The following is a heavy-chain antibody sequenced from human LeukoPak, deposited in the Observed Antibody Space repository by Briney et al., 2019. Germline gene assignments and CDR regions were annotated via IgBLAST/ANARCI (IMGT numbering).Heavy chain of an antibody. Sequence: GGSLRLSCAASGFTFSSYWMNWVRQAPGKGLEWVANIKEDGSETNYVDSVKGRFTISRDNSKNALYLQMNSLRPEDTAVYYCAGKAAAFYFDYWGQGTLVSVSS. CDR1: GFTFSSYW. V-gene: IGHV3-7*01. J-gene: IGHJ4*02. CDR2: IKEDGSET. CDR3: AGKAAAFYFDY. D-gene: IGHD6-13*01.